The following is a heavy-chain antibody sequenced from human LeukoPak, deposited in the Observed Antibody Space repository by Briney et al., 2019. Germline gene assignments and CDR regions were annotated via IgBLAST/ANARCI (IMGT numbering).Heavy chain of an antibody. CDR1: GFTFSSYW. CDR2: IKSDGKT. J-gene: IGHJ6*03. V-gene: IGHV3-74*01. Sequence: GGSLRLSCAASGFTFSSYWMHWVRQAPGTGLVWVSRIKSDGKTNYADSVKGRFTISRDNSKNTLYLQMNSLRAEDTAVYYCARDGYGYNYMDVWGKGTTVTVSS. D-gene: IGHD1-1*01. CDR3: ARDGYGYNYMDV.